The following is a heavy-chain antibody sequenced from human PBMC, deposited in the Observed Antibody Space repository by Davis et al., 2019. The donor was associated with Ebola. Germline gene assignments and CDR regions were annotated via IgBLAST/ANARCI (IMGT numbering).Heavy chain of an antibody. CDR2: ISAYNGNT. J-gene: IGHJ6*02. D-gene: IGHD6-13*01. CDR3: ASSRDMYSSSWYRFRHTPWGSNYGMDV. Sequence: AASVKVSCKASGGTFSSYAISWVRQAPGQGLEWMGWISAYNGNTNYAQKLQGRVTMTTDTSTSTAYMELRSLRSDDTAVYYCASSRDMYSSSWYRFRHTPWGSNYGMDVWGQGTTVTVSS. V-gene: IGHV1-18*01. CDR1: GGTFSSYA.